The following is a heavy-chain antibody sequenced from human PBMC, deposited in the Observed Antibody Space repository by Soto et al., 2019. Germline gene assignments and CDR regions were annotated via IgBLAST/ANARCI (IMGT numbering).Heavy chain of an antibody. CDR2: LYNDERT. J-gene: IGHJ4*02. CDR3: AREPLAHSYFDL. V-gene: IGHV4-4*07. CDR1: GGSVSNHY. Sequence: PETLSLTCTVSGGSVSNHYWSWIRQPAGKGLEWLGRLYNDERTNYNPSLKSRVTMSMDTSKNQFSLELTSVTAADSAVYFCAREPLAHSYFDLWGQGTLVTVSS.